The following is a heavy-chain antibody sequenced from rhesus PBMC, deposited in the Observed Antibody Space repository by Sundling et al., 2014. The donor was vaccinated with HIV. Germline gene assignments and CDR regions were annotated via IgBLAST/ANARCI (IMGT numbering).Heavy chain of an antibody. V-gene: IGHV4S10*01. D-gene: IGHD6-31*01. Sequence: QVQLQESGPGVVKPSETLSLTCAVSGGSISDSYRWSWIRQPPGKGLEWIGSIYGSSAGTNYNPSLESRVTISKDTSKNQFSLKLTSVTAADTAVYYCARRRLIQFFDYWGQGVLVTVSS. CDR1: GGSISDSYR. J-gene: IGHJ4*01. CDR3: ARRRLIQFFDY. CDR2: IYGSSAGT.